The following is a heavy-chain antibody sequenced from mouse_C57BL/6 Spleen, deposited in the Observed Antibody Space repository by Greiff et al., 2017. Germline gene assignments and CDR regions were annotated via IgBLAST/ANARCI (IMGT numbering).Heavy chain of an antibody. CDR2: IYPRSGNT. CDR3: ARAHYDGGRGDY. Sequence: QVQLQQSGAELARPGASVKLSCKASGYTFTSYGISWVKQRTGQGLEWIGEIYPRSGNTYYNEKFKGKATLTADKSSSTAYMELRSLTAEDSAVYFGARAHYDGGRGDYWGQGTTLTVSS. V-gene: IGHV1-81*01. J-gene: IGHJ2*01. CDR1: GYTFTSYG. D-gene: IGHD1-2*01.